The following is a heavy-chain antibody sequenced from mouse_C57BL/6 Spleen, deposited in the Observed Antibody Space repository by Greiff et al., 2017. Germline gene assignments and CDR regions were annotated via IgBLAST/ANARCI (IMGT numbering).Heavy chain of an antibody. J-gene: IGHJ4*01. D-gene: IGHD4-1*01. CDR1: GFTFSSYA. CDR3: TRAPGTGYAMDY. Sequence: EVHLVESGEGLVKPGGSLKLSCAASGFTFSSYAMSWVRQTPEKRLEWVAYISSGGDYIYYADTVKGRFTISRDNARNTLYLQMSSLKSEDTSMYYCTRAPGTGYAMDYWGQGTSVTVSS. V-gene: IGHV5-9-1*02. CDR2: ISSGGDYI.